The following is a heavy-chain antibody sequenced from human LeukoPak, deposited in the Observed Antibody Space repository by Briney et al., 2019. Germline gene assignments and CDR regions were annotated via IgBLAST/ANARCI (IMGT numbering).Heavy chain of an antibody. J-gene: IGHJ4*02. V-gene: IGHV4-39*01. Sequence: SETQSLTCTVSGGSISSRNSYWGWIRQPPGKGLEWIGTIYHTGSTYYNPSLKSRVTISVDTSKNQFSLNLSSVTAADAAVYYCARYYYDSRLFDYSGQGTLVTVSS. CDR1: GGSISSRNSY. CDR3: ARYYYDSRLFDY. CDR2: IYHTGST. D-gene: IGHD3-22*01.